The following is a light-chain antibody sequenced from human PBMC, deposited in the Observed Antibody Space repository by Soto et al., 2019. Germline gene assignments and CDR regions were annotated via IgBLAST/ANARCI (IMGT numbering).Light chain of an antibody. CDR2: VAS. CDR1: QTVRNNY. J-gene: IGKJ5*01. CDR3: QHRYNWLIT. V-gene: IGKV3D-20*02. Sequence: EFVLTQSPGTLSWSPGERATLSSRASQTVRNNYLAWYQQKPGQAPKLLMYVASSRDTGIPDRFSGGGSGTDFTLTISRLEPEDFAVYYCQHRYNWLITFGQGTRVE.